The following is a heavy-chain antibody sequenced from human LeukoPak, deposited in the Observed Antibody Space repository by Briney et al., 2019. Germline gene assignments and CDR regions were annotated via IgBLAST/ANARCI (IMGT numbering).Heavy chain of an antibody. CDR2: FDPEDGET. J-gene: IGHJ6*03. CDR1: GYTLTELS. Sequence: ASVKVSCKVSGYTLTELSMHWVRQAPGKGLEWMGGFDPEDGETIYAQKFQGRVTMTEDTSTDTAYMELSSLRSEDTAVYCCAAAAETGWYMDVWGKGTTVTISS. V-gene: IGHV1-24*01. CDR3: AAAAETGWYMDV. D-gene: IGHD1-14*01.